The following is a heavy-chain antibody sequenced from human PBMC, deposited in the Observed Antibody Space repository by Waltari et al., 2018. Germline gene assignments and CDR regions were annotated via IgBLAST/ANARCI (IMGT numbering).Heavy chain of an antibody. CDR2: IYTSGGT. V-gene: IGHV3-53*01. CDR1: GFTVTSNY. D-gene: IGHD1-7*01. Sequence: EVQLVESGGGLIQPGGSLRLSCAASGFTVTSNYMSWVRQAPGKGLEWVSMIYTSGGTFHADSVKGRFTISRDKSTNTVYLQMNNLRAEDTAVYYCASSGTITYSALDFWGQGTMVTVSS. J-gene: IGHJ3*01. CDR3: ASSGTITYSALDF.